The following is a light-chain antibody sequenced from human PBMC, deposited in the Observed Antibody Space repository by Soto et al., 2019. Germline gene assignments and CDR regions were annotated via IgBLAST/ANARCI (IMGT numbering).Light chain of an antibody. CDR3: QQYHDWHHST. V-gene: IGKV3-15*01. Sequence: DIVMTQSPATLSVSPGEVATLSCRASQSVSRDLAWYQQIPGQAPRLLIYSASTRATGIPARFSGGGSGTEFTLTISSLQSEDFAVYYCQQYHDWHHSTFGQGTKVYIK. J-gene: IGKJ1*01. CDR1: QSVSRD. CDR2: SAS.